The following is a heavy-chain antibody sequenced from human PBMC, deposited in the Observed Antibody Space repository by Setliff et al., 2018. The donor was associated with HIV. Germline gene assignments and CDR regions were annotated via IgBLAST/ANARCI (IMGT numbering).Heavy chain of an antibody. Sequence: ASVKVSCKASGYTFTSYAINWVRQAPGQSLEWMAWINGGNGDTKYSQKFQGRVTITRDTSASTAYLELSSLRSEDTAVYYCARVDYYDSSGYWHFDYWGQGTLVTAPQ. D-gene: IGHD3-22*01. V-gene: IGHV1-3*01. CDR2: INGGNGDT. J-gene: IGHJ4*02. CDR1: GYTFTSYA. CDR3: ARVDYYDSSGYWHFDY.